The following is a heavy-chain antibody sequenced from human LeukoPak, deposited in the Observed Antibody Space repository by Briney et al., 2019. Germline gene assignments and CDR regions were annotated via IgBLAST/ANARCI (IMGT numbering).Heavy chain of an antibody. CDR3: ARVGSSGWYVHPTLDY. D-gene: IGHD6-19*01. CDR2: INPNSGGT. CDR1: GYTFTGYY. V-gene: IGHV1-2*02. Sequence: GASVKVSCKASGYTFTGYYMHWVRQAPGQGLEWMGWINPNSGGTNYAQKFQGRVTMTRDTSISTAYMELTRLISDDTAVYYCARVGSSGWYVHPTLDYWGQGTLVTVSS. J-gene: IGHJ4*02.